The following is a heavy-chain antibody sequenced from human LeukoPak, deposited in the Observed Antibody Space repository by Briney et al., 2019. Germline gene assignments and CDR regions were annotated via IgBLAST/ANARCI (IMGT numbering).Heavy chain of an antibody. Sequence: PSETLSLTCTVSGVPISSYYWSWIRQPAGKGLEWIGRIYTSGSTNYNPSLKSRVTMSVDTSKNQFSLKLSSVTAADTAVYYCARKIAVAGHFDYWGQGTLVTVSP. J-gene: IGHJ4*02. CDR3: ARKIAVAGHFDY. CDR2: IYTSGST. D-gene: IGHD6-19*01. CDR1: GVPISSYY. V-gene: IGHV4-4*07.